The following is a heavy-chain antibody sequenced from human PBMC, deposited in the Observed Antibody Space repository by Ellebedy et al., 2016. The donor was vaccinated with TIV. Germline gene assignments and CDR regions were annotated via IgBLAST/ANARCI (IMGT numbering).Heavy chain of an antibody. V-gene: IGHV3-33*01. D-gene: IGHD2-15*01. CDR3: ARTRVVVADLDY. Sequence: GESLKISXAASGFTFSSYGMHWVRQAPGKGLEWVAVIWYDGSNKYYADSVKGRFTISRDNSKNTLYLQMNSLRAEDTAVYYCARTRVVVADLDYWGQGTLVTVSS. CDR1: GFTFSSYG. J-gene: IGHJ4*02. CDR2: IWYDGSNK.